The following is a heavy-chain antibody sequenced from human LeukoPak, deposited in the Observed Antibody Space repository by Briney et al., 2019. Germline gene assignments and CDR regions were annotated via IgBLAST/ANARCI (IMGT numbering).Heavy chain of an antibody. CDR1: GFTFTTYG. D-gene: IGHD5-12*01. CDR3: AKARSGPNDAFDI. J-gene: IGHJ3*02. CDR2: IRYDGSNK. V-gene: IGHV3-30*02. Sequence: PGGSLRLSCAASGFTFTTYGMHWIRQAPGKGPDWVTFIRYDGSNKYYVDSVKGRFTISRDNSKNTMYLQMNSLRTEDTAVYYCAKARSGPNDAFDIWGQGTMVTVSS.